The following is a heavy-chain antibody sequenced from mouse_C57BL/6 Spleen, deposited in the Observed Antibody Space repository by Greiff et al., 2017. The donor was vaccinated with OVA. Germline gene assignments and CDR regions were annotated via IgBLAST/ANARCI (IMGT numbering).Heavy chain of an antibody. D-gene: IGHD3-1*01. CDR1: GFTFSSYA. V-gene: IGHV5-9-1*02. CDR3: TRDSGDY. J-gene: IGHJ2*01. Sequence: EVKLMESGAGLVKPGGSLKLSCAASGFTFSSYAMSWVRQTPEKRLEWVAYISSGGDYIYYADTVKGRFTISRDNARNTLYLQMSSLKSEDTAMYYCTRDSGDYWGQGTTLTVSS. CDR2: ISSGGDYI.